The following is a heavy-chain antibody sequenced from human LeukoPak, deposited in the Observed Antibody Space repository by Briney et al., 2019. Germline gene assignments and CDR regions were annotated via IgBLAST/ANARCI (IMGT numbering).Heavy chain of an antibody. J-gene: IGHJ3*02. D-gene: IGHD3-3*01. CDR3: ARERMYYDFWSGYYRPGRDAFDI. CDR1: GFTFSSYW. CDR2: ISGSGGST. Sequence: GGSLRLSCAASGFTFSSYWMSWVRQAPGKGLEWVSAISGSGGSTYYADSVKGRFTISRDNSKNTLYLQMNSLRAEDTAVYYCARERMYYDFWSGYYRPGRDAFDIWGQGTMVTVSS. V-gene: IGHV3-23*01.